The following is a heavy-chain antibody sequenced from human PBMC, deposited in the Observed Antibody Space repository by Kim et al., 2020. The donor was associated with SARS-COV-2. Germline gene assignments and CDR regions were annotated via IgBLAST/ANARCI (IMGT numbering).Heavy chain of an antibody. J-gene: IGHJ4*02. CDR1: GVSISTTNYD. D-gene: IGHD2-15*01. CDR3: ARRYCSGGTCYYFDN. Sequence: SETLSLTCSVSGVSISTTNYDWGWIRQTPGKGLEWIAIIIKSGTSFSNPSLQSRLTISIDTSKNQFSLQVRSVTAADTAIYYCARRYCSGGTCYYFDNWGQGTLFTVSS. CDR2: IIKSGTS. V-gene: IGHV4-39*01.